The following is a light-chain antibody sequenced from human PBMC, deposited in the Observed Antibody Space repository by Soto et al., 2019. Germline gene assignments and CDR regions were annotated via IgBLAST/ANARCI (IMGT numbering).Light chain of an antibody. CDR2: DAS. V-gene: IGKV1-5*01. CDR1: QSISSW. J-gene: IGKJ1*01. Sequence: DIQVTRAASTLSASVGDRVTITCRASQSISSWLAWYQQKPGKAPKLLIYDASNLESGVPSRFSGSGSGTEFTLTISSLQPDDFATYYCQHYNRYSEAFGQGTKVDIK. CDR3: QHYNRYSEA.